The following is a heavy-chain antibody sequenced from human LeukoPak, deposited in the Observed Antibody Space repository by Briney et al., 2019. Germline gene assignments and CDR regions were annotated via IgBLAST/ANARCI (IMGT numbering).Heavy chain of an antibody. V-gene: IGHV1-8*01. Sequence: ASVKVSCTSSGYTFTIYDINWVRQAPGQGLEWMGWMNPNSGNTGYAQKFQGRVTMTRNTSISTAYMELSSLRSEDTAVYYCARTRTALGGYYYYMDVWGKGTTVTVSS. CDR1: GYTFTIYD. J-gene: IGHJ6*03. D-gene: IGHD2-21*02. CDR2: MNPNSGNT. CDR3: ARTRTALGGYYYYMDV.